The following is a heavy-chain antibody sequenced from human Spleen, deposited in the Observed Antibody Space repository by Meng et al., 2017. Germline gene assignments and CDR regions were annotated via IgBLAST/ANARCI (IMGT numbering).Heavy chain of an antibody. CDR3: AKDRSAYNDAFDI. Sequence: ESPKISCAVSGFRFSNSAMSWVRQAPGKGLEWVSGISIDGDREYYIESVKGRFTISRDNSKNTLYLQMNSLRAEDTAIYYCAKDRSAYNDAFDIWGQGKRVT. CDR2: ISIDGDRE. J-gene: IGHJ3*02. CDR1: GFRFSNSA. V-gene: IGHV3-23*01. D-gene: IGHD5-18*01.